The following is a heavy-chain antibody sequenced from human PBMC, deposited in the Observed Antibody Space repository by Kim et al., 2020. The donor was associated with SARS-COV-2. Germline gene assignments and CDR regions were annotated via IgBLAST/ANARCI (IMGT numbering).Heavy chain of an antibody. V-gene: IGHV3-30*04. Sequence: GGSLRLSCAASGFTFSSYAMHWVRQAPGKGLEWVAVISYDGSNKYYADSVKGRFTISRDNSKNTLYLQMNSLRAEDTAVYYCARDVLLWFGEWDAFDIWGQGKMLTVSS. CDR2: ISYDGSNK. J-gene: IGHJ3*02. CDR1: GFTFSSYA. CDR3: ARDVLLWFGEWDAFDI. D-gene: IGHD3-10*01.